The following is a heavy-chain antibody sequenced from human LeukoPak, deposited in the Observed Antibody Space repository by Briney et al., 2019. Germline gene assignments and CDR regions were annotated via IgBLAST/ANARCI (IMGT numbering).Heavy chain of an antibody. V-gene: IGHV3-23*01. J-gene: IGHJ4*02. Sequence: QAGGSLRLSCAASGFTFSSYAMSWVRQAPGKGLEWVSAISGSGGSTYYADSVKGRFTISRDNSKNTLYLQMNSLRAEDTAVYYCAKDLTKYSGSYSAFDYWGQGTLVTVSS. D-gene: IGHD1-26*01. CDR3: AKDLTKYSGSYSAFDY. CDR2: ISGSGGST. CDR1: GFTFSSYA.